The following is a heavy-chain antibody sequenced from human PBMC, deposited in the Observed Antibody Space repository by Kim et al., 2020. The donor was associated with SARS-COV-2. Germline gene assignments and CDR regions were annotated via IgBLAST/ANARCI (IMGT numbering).Heavy chain of an antibody. CDR3: AREAKDRDRWFDP. Sequence: ASVKVSCKASGYTFKDYYIHWVRQAPGQGLEWMGRISPYSSGTDSAQKFKGRVTMTKDTSITTAYMELSSLRSDDTAIYYCAREAKDRDRWFDPWGQGTLVTVSS. CDR2: ISPYSSGT. CDR1: GYTFKDYY. D-gene: IGHD2-15*01. V-gene: IGHV1-2*06. J-gene: IGHJ5*02.